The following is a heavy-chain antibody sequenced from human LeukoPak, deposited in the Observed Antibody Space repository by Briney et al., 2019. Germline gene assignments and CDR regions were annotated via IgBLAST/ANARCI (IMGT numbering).Heavy chain of an antibody. CDR2: ISGSGGST. V-gene: IGHV3-23*01. CDR1: GFTFSSYA. J-gene: IGHJ4*02. CDR3: AKRPRGNYLDPFDY. D-gene: IGHD3-10*01. Sequence: GGSLRLSCAASGFTFSSYAMSWVREAPGKGLEWVSGISGSGGSTYYADSVKGRFTISRDNSKNRLYLQMNSLRAEDTAVYYCAKRPRGNYLDPFDYWGQGTLVTVSS.